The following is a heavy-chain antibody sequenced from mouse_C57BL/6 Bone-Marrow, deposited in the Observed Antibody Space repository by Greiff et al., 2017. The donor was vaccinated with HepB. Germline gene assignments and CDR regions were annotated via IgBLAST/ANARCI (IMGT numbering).Heavy chain of an antibody. V-gene: IGHV6-6*01. CDR2: IRNKANNHAT. CDR3: TRSGSLYYFDY. D-gene: IGHD1-2*01. J-gene: IGHJ2*01. CDR1: GFTFSDAW. Sequence: EVQGVESGGGLVQPGGSMKLSCAASGFTFSDAWMDWVRQSPEKGLEWVAEIRNKANNHATYYAESVKGRFTISRDDSKSSVYLQMNSLRAEDTGIYYCTRSGSLYYFDYWGQGTTLTVSS.